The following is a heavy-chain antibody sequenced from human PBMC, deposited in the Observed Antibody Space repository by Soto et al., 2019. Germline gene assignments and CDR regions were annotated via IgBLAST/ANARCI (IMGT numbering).Heavy chain of an antibody. V-gene: IGHV3-23*01. J-gene: IGHJ3*02. D-gene: IGHD3-3*01. Sequence: EVQLLESGGGLVQPGGSLRLSCAASGFTFSSYAMSWVRQAPGKGLEWVSALSGSGGSTYYADSVKGRFTISRDNSKNTLYQQMNSLRAEDTAVYYCAKGRGRFWLQPDAFDIWGQGTMVTVSS. CDR1: GFTFSSYA. CDR2: LSGSGGST. CDR3: AKGRGRFWLQPDAFDI.